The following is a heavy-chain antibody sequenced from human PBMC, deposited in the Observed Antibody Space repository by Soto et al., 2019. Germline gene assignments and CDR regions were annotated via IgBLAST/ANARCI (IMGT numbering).Heavy chain of an antibody. CDR2: IYYSGST. D-gene: IGHD1-26*01. J-gene: IGHJ5*02. V-gene: IGHV4-59*01. CDR3: ARDLGRWELLGGHWFDP. CDR1: GGSISSYY. Sequence: PSETLSLTCTVSGGSISSYYWSWIRQPPGKGLEWIGYIYYSGSTNYNPSLKSRVTISVDTSKNQFSLKLSSVTAADTAVYYCARDLGRWELLGGHWFDPWGQGTLVTVPQ.